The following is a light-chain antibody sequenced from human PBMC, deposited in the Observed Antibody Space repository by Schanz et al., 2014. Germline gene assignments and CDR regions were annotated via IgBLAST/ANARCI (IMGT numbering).Light chain of an antibody. CDR1: QSVSTTL. J-gene: IGKJ1*01. Sequence: EIVLTQSPGTLSLSPGERATLSCRASQSVSTTLLAWYQQKPGQAPRLLIYGASNRATGIPDRFSGSGSGTDFTLTISRLEPEDFAVYYCQQYDNWWTFGQGTKVEIK. V-gene: IGKV3-20*01. CDR3: QQYDNWWT. CDR2: GAS.